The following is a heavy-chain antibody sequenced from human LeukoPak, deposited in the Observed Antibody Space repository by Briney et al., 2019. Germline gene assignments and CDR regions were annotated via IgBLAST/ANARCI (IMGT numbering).Heavy chain of an antibody. CDR2: ISYDGSNK. CDR1: GFTFSSYG. J-gene: IGHJ4*02. D-gene: IGHD6-13*01. Sequence: PGGSLRLSCAASGFTFSSYGMHWVRQAPGKGLEWGAVISYDGSNKYYADSVKGRFTISRDNSENTLYLQMNSLRAEDTAVYYCAKDGVAAAGTNGLFDYWGQGTLVTVSS. V-gene: IGHV3-30*18. CDR3: AKDGVAAAGTNGLFDY.